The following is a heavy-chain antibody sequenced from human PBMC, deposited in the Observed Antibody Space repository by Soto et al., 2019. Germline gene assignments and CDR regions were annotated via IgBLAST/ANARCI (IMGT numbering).Heavy chain of an antibody. Sequence: GGSLRLSCAASGFTFSSYGMHWVRQAPGKGLEWVAVISYDGSNKYYADSVKGRFTISRDNSKNTLYLQMNSLRAEDTAVYYCAKDGGPLQLRFLEWVPYGGNYYYYGMDVWGQGTTVTVSS. V-gene: IGHV3-30*18. CDR1: GFTFSSYG. CDR2: ISYDGSNK. J-gene: IGHJ6*02. CDR3: AKDGGPLQLRFLEWVPYGGNYYYYGMDV. D-gene: IGHD3-3*01.